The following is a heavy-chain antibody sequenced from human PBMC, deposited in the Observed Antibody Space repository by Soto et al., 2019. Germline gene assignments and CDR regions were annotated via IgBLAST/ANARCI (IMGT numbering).Heavy chain of an antibody. Sequence: ASVKVSCKASGYTFTSYGISWVRQAPGQGLEWMGWISAYNGNTNYAQKLQGRVTMTTDTPTSTAYMELRSLRSDDTAVYYCARDLLRYYDFWSGPQLHGMDVWGQGTTVTVSS. V-gene: IGHV1-18*04. D-gene: IGHD3-3*01. CDR2: ISAYNGNT. J-gene: IGHJ6*02. CDR1: GYTFTSYG. CDR3: ARDLLRYYDFWSGPQLHGMDV.